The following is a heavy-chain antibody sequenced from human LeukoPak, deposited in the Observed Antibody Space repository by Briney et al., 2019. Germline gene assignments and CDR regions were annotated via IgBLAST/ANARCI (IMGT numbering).Heavy chain of an antibody. CDR2: ISNDGNSK. Sequence: GMSLRLSCAASGFTLSENNVHWVRQAPGKGLEWVALISNDGNSKDYADSVKGRFTLSGDNSKTTVYLQMNSLRAEDTAVYYCARDRSGFYSVDYWGQGTLVIVSS. V-gene: IGHV3-30-3*01. CDR1: GFTLSENN. D-gene: IGHD5-12*01. J-gene: IGHJ4*02. CDR3: ARDRSGFYSVDY.